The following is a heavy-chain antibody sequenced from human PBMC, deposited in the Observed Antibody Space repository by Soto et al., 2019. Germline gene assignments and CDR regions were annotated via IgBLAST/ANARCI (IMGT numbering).Heavy chain of an antibody. CDR3: ASVGIAARPDFVDYYGMDV. Sequence: GASVNVSCKSSGYSISSYGSSWVRQATRQGLELMGWISAYNGNTNYAQKLQGRVTMTTDTSTSTAYMELRSLRSDDTAVYYCASVGIAARPDFVDYYGMDVWGQGTTVTVSS. V-gene: IGHV1-18*01. J-gene: IGHJ6*02. CDR1: GYSISSYG. CDR2: ISAYNGNT. D-gene: IGHD6-6*01.